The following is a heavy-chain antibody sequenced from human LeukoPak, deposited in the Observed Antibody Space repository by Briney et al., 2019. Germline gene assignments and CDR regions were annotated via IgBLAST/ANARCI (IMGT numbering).Heavy chain of an antibody. CDR1: GYTFSSYG. J-gene: IGHJ5*02. CDR2: ISAYNGKT. Sequence: GASVKVSCKASGYTFSSYGISWVRQAPGQGLEWMGWISAYNGKTKYAQKLQGRGTMTTETSTSTAYMELRSLRSDDTAVYYCARARQQLVWANWFDPWGQGTLVTVSS. V-gene: IGHV1-18*01. CDR3: ARARQQLVWANWFDP. D-gene: IGHD6-13*01.